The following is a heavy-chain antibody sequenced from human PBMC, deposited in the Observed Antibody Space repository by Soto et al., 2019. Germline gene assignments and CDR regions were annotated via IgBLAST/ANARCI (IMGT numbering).Heavy chain of an antibody. V-gene: IGHV3-74*01. CDR1: GFTFSSYW. CDR2: INSDGSST. CDR3: AKYNAYHFDY. J-gene: IGHJ4*02. Sequence: GGSLRLSCAASGFTFSSYWMHWVRQAPGKGLVWVSHINSDGSSTTYADSVKGRFTISRDNAKNTLYLQMNSLRAEDTAVYYCAKYNAYHFDYWGQGTLVTVSS. D-gene: IGHD3-16*01.